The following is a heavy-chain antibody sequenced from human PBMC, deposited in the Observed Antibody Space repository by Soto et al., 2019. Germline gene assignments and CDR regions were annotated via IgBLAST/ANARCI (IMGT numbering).Heavy chain of an antibody. Sequence: QVQLVQSGAEVKKPGSSVKVSCKASGGTFSSYAISWVRQAPGQGLEWMGGIIPIFGTANYAQKFQGRVTITADESTSTAYMGLSSLRSEDTAVYYCARGRYCSGGSCYSPLFDYWGQGTLVTVSS. CDR1: GGTFSSYA. J-gene: IGHJ4*02. CDR2: IIPIFGTA. V-gene: IGHV1-69*12. CDR3: ARGRYCSGGSCYSPLFDY. D-gene: IGHD2-15*01.